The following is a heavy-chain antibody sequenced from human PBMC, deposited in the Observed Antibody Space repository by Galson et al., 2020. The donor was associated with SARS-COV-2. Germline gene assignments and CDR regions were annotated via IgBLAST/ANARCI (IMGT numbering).Heavy chain of an antibody. CDR3: ARELWMGDWFDP. CDR2: ISSSGSTK. CDR1: GFTFSDNY. Sequence: GGSLRLSCAASGFTFSDNYMSWIRQAPGKGLEWVSYISSSGSTKFYADSVKGRFTISRDNAKNSLYLQMNSLRAEDTAVYYCARELWMGDWFDPWGQGTLVTVSS. J-gene: IGHJ5*02. D-gene: IGHD3-16*01. V-gene: IGHV3-11*01.